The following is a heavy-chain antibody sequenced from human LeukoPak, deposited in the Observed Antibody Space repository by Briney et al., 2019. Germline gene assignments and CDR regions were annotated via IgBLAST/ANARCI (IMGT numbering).Heavy chain of an antibody. CDR1: GFTFSSYG. D-gene: IGHD3-22*01. J-gene: IGHJ4*02. V-gene: IGHV3-30*18. Sequence: GGSLRLSCAASGFTFSSYGMHWVRQAPGKGLEWVAVISYDGGNKSYADSVKGRFTISRDNSKDTLHLQMNSLRAEDTAVYYCAKDPGASYYDSSGYYPSSIDYWGQGTLVTVSS. CDR3: AKDPGASYYDSSGYYPSSIDY. CDR2: ISYDGGNK.